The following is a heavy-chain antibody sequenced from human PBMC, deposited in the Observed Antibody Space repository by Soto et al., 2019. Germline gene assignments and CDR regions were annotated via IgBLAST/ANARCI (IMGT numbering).Heavy chain of an antibody. Sequence: GGSLRLSCTASGFTFGDYAMSWVRQAPGKGLEWVGFIRSKAYGGTTEYAASVKGRFTISRDDSKSIAYLQMNSLKTEDTAVYYCTRGDPDYGDYVDYWGQGTLVTVSS. J-gene: IGHJ4*02. V-gene: IGHV3-49*04. CDR2: IRSKAYGGTT. CDR3: TRGDPDYGDYVDY. CDR1: GFTFGDYA. D-gene: IGHD4-17*01.